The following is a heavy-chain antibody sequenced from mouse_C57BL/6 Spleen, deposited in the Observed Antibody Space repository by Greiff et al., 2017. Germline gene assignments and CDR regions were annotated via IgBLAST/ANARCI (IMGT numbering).Heavy chain of an antibody. Sequence: LVESGAELVKPGASVKISCKASGYAFSSYWMNWVKQRPGKGLEWIGQIYPGDGDTNYNGKFKGKATLTADKSSSTAYMQLSSLTSEDSAVYFCARGNYGNPFDYWGQGTTLTVSS. J-gene: IGHJ2*01. V-gene: IGHV1-80*01. CDR2: IYPGDGDT. CDR1: GYAFSSYW. D-gene: IGHD1-1*01. CDR3: ARGNYGNPFDY.